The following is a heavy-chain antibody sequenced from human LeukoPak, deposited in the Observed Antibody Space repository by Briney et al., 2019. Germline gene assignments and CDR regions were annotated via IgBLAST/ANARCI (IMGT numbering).Heavy chain of an antibody. D-gene: IGHD5-24*01. Sequence: SETLSLTCTVSGGSMSHHWSWIRQSPGKGLEWIGYISHTASTNYNPSLKSRVTLSIDTSKSQLSFQLTSVTAADTAVYYCAREKSPERKTWLQLGAFDDWGQGTVVTVSS. V-gene: IGHV4-59*11. CDR2: ISHTAST. J-gene: IGHJ3*01. CDR1: GGSMSHH. CDR3: AREKSPERKTWLQLGAFDD.